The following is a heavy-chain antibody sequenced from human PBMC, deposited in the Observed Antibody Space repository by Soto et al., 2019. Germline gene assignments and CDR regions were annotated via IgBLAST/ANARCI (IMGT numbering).Heavy chain of an antibody. D-gene: IGHD2-15*01. J-gene: IGHJ4*02. CDR2: INYMGTT. Sequence: QVQLQESGPGLVKPSQTLSLTCTVSGGSIINGDTYLNWIRQHPEKGLEWMGYINYMGTTNYNPALKSRILISIDTSKNHFSLRLTSVTAADTAVYYCARDAPGVAPYWGQGTLVTVSS. CDR3: ARDAPGVAPY. V-gene: IGHV4-31*03. CDR1: GGSIINGDTY.